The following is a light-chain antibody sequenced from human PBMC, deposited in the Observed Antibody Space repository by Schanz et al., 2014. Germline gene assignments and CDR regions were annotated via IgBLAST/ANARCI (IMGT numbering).Light chain of an antibody. CDR1: SSDVGGYNY. CDR3: CANTGTYTSAV. J-gene: IGLJ7*01. CDR2: EVS. Sequence: QSALTQPPSASGSPGQSVTISCTGTSSDVGGYNYVSWYQQHPGKAPKLMIYEVSERPSGVPDRFSGSKSGNAASLTISGLQAEDEADYYCCANTGTYTSAVFGRGTQLTVL. V-gene: IGLV2-8*01.